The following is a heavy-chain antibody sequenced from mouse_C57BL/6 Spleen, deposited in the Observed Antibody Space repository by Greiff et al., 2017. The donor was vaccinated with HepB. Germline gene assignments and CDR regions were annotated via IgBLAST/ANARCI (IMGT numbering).Heavy chain of an antibody. J-gene: IGHJ2*01. Sequence: EVQLVESGGGLVKPGGSLKLSCAASGFTFSDYGMHWVRQAPEKGLEWVAYISSGSSTIYYADTVKGRFTISRDNAKNTLFLQMTSLRSEDTAMYYCARPVGSFYGNFDYWGQGTTLTVSS. CDR3: ARPVGSFYGNFDY. CDR2: ISSGSSTI. D-gene: IGHD2-1*01. CDR1: GFTFSDYG. V-gene: IGHV5-17*01.